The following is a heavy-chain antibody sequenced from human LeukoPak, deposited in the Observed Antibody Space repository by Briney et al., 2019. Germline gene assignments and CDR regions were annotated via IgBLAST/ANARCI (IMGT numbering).Heavy chain of an antibody. CDR3: ASANNYDYSFDY. J-gene: IGHJ4*02. V-gene: IGHV3-53*01. CDR2: IYRGNTT. D-gene: IGHD3-16*01. CDR1: GFNVSTNH. Sequence: GGSLRLSCAASGFNVSTNHMIWVRQAPGEGLEWVSVIYRGNTTYYADSVKGRFTISRDNAKNTLYLQMNSLRAEDTAVYYCASANNYDYSFDYWGQGTLVTVPS.